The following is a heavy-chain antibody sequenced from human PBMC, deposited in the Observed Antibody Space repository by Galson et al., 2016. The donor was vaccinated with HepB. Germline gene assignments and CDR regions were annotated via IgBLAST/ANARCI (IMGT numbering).Heavy chain of an antibody. CDR1: GFTFSIYG. V-gene: IGHV3-30*03. Sequence: SLRLSCAASGFTFSIYGMHWIRQAPGKGLEWVATTSSDESVKHYADPVQGRFTISKDNAKNSLYLRMNSLRADDTAVYYCARDPMRFAFDLWGQGTMVTVSS. CDR3: ARDPMRFAFDL. CDR2: TSSDESVK. J-gene: IGHJ3*01.